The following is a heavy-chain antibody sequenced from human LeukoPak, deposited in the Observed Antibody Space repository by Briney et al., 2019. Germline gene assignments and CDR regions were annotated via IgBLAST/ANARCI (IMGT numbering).Heavy chain of an antibody. J-gene: IGHJ6*02. D-gene: IGHD5-12*01. CDR1: GYTLTSFH. CDR3: AKEDGYSGDDYVSINYYDYYGMDV. V-gene: IGHV1-46*01. CDR2: INPSGGRT. Sequence: ASVKVSCKASGYTLTSFHMHWVRQAPGQGPEWMGIINPSGGRTTYAQKFQGRVTMTRDTSTSTVYMELSSLRSEDTAVYYCAKEDGYSGDDYVSINYYDYYGMDVWGQGTTVTVSS.